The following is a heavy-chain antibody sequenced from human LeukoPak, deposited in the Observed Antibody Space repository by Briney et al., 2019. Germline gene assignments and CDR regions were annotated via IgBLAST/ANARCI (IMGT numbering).Heavy chain of an antibody. D-gene: IGHD3-22*01. CDR2: ISGSGVST. CDR3: ATAERLDSSTYSPIPLDC. J-gene: IGHJ4*02. V-gene: IGHV3-23*01. CDR1: GFTVSSYA. Sequence: AGRCLRLACAAAGFTVSSYAMSWVRQPPGKGLEWVSAISGSGVSTYYADSVKGRFTMSRDNANNSLCLQMNSLRVDDTAVYYCATAERLDSSTYSPIPLDCWGQGTLVTVSS.